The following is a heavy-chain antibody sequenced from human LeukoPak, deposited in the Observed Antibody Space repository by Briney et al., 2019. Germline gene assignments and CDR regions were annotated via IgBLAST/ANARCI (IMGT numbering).Heavy chain of an antibody. CDR1: GGSISSYY. CDR2: IYYSGST. J-gene: IGHJ4*02. Sequence: SETLSLTCTVSGGSISSYYWSWIRQPPGKGLEWIGYIYYSGSTNYNPSLKSRVTISVDTSKNQFSLKLSSVTAADTAVYYCARQPPNRRGYGSSWFDYWGQGTLVTVSS. V-gene: IGHV4-59*08. D-gene: IGHD6-13*01. CDR3: ARQPPNRRGYGSSWFDY.